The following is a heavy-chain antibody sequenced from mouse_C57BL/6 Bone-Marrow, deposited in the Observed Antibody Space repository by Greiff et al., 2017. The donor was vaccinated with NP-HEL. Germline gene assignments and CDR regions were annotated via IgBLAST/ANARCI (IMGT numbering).Heavy chain of an antibody. CDR1: GYTFTDYY. V-gene: IGHV1-76*01. J-gene: IGHJ1*03. Sequence: VQLQQSGAELVRPGASVRLSCKASGYTFTDYYINWVKQRPGQGLEWIARIYPGSGNSYYNEKFTGKATLTAEKSSSTAYLQLSSLTSDDSAVYFCARPYYGSRYFEVWGTGTTVTVSS. CDR2: IYPGSGNS. CDR3: ARPYYGSRYFEV. D-gene: IGHD1-1*01.